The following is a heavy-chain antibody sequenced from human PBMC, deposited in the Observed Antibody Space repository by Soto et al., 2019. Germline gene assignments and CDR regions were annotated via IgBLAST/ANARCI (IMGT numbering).Heavy chain of an antibody. V-gene: IGHV1-24*01. CDR1: GYTLTELS. D-gene: IGHD2-2*01. CDR3: ATEERYCSSTSCPVYYYYGMDV. CDR2: FDPEDGET. Sequence: GASVKVSCKVSGYTLTELSMHWVRQAPGKGLEWMGGFDPEDGETIYAQKFQGRVTMTEDTSTDTAYMELSSLRSEDTAVYYCATEERYCSSTSCPVYYYYGMDVWGQGTTVTVSS. J-gene: IGHJ6*02.